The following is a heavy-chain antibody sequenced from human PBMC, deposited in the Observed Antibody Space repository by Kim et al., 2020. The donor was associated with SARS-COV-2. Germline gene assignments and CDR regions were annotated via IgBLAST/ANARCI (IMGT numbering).Heavy chain of an antibody. V-gene: IGHV1-3*01. Sequence: KVQGRVTITRDTSAITAYMELSSLRSEDTAVYYCARVLADYGDYLGVDYWGQGTLVTVSS. J-gene: IGHJ4*02. D-gene: IGHD4-17*01. CDR3: ARVLADYGDYLGVDY.